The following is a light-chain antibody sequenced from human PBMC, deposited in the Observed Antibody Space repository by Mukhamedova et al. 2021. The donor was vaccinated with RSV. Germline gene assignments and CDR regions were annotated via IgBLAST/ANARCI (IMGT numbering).Light chain of an antibody. J-gene: IGKJ1*01. Sequence: WYQRRVHGRASNLLIYEASTLARGVPPRLRGSGSRTELTHTISSLQSADFASHHCKHYKTYLWTFGQGTKVEIK. CDR3: KHYKTYLWT. CDR2: EAS. V-gene: IGKV1-5*03.